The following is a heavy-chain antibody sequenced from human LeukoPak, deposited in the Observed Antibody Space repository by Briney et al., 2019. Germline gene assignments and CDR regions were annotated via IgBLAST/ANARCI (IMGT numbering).Heavy chain of an antibody. V-gene: IGHV4-30-2*01. CDR3: ARKRWELRGHWFDP. CDR1: GGSISSGGYS. CDR2: IYHSGST. Sequence: KPSETLSLTCAVSGGSISSGGYSWSWIRQPPGKGLEWVGYIYHSGSTYYNPSLKSRVTISVDTSKNQFSLKLSSVTAADTAVYYCARKRWELRGHWFDPWGQGTLVTVSS. J-gene: IGHJ5*02. D-gene: IGHD1-26*01.